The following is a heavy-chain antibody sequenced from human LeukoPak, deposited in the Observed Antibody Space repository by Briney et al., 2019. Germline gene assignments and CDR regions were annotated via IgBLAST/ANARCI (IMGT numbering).Heavy chain of an antibody. Sequence: SSETLSLTCTVSGGSFSSGDYYWSWIRQPPGKGLEWIGYIYYSGSTNYNPSLKSRVNISGDTSNNQFSLNLSSVTAADTAVYYCARGWGYFDYWGQGTLVTVSS. D-gene: IGHD7-27*01. CDR1: GGSFSSGDYY. J-gene: IGHJ4*02. CDR2: IYYSGST. CDR3: ARGWGYFDY. V-gene: IGHV4-61*08.